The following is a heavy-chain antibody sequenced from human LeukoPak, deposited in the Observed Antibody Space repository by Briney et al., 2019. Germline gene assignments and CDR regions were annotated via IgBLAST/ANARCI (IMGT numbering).Heavy chain of an antibody. J-gene: IGHJ4*02. CDR2: IYYSGST. V-gene: IGHV4-30-4*08. CDR1: GGSISSGDYY. D-gene: IGHD1-26*01. CDR3: ARGRVGRDYFDY. Sequence: SQTLSRTCTVSGGSISSGDYYWSWIRQPPGKGLEWIGYIYYSGSTYYNPSLKSRVTISVDTSKNQFSLKLGSVTAADTAVYYCARGRVGRDYFDYWGQGTLVTVSS.